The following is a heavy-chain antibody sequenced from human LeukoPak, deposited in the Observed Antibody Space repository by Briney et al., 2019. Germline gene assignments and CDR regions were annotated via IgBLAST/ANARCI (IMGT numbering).Heavy chain of an antibody. Sequence: SETLSLTCAVSSVPITTNNWWSWVRQSPGKGLEWIGEIYHSGSTRYNPSLKSRATISVDKSKSQFSLKMTSVTAADTAFYYCARGGRGTPDYWGQGTLVTVSS. J-gene: IGHJ4*02. D-gene: IGHD3-16*01. V-gene: IGHV4-4*02. CDR2: IYHSGST. CDR3: ARGGRGTPDY. CDR1: SVPITTNNW.